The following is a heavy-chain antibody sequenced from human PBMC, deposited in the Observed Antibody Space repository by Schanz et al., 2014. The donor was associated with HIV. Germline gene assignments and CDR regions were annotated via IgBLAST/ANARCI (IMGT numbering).Heavy chain of an antibody. V-gene: IGHV1-2*01. CDR1: GYTFTGYY. D-gene: IGHD5-12*01. J-gene: IGHJ5*01. Sequence: QVQLVQSGAEVKKPGASVKVSCKASGYTFTGYYLHWVRQAPGQGLEWMGWINPNSGGADSAQKFQGSVTSTRDTSISTAYLELSRLRSDDTAVYYCAREPNYSGFDSWGHGTLVTVSS. CDR2: INPNSGGA. CDR3: AREPNYSGFDS.